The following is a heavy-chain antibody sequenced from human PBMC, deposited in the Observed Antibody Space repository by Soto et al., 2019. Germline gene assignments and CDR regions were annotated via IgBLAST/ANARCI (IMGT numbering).Heavy chain of an antibody. CDR2: IYYSGST. V-gene: IGHV4-39*01. J-gene: IGHJ6*03. CDR3: RVWTRRDYYYYMDV. CDR1: GGSIISSSYY. D-gene: IGHD1-1*01. Sequence: SETLSLTCTVSGGSIISSSYYWVWIRQPPGKGLEWIGSIYYSGSTYYNPSLKSRVPISVDTSKNQFSLKLSSVTAADTAVYYCRVWTRRDYYYYMDVRGKGTTVTVSS.